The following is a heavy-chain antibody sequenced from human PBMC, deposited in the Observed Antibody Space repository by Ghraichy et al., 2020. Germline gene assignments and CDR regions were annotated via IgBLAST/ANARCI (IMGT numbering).Heavy chain of an antibody. D-gene: IGHD4-23*01. J-gene: IGHJ1*01. Sequence: GESLNISCGASGLTFSSHAMHWVRQAPGKGLEWVAVISKDGRRKYYADSVKGRFTISRDNSKNTLDLQMNSLRAEDTAVYYCTGEGNIGCHQFWGQGTLVTVSS. CDR3: TGEGNIGCHQF. CDR1: GLTFSSHA. CDR2: ISKDGRRK. V-gene: IGHV3-30*04.